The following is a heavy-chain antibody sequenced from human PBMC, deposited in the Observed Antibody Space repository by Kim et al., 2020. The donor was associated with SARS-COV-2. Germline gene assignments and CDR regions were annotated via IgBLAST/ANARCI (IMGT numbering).Heavy chain of an antibody. D-gene: IGHD3-10*01. J-gene: IGHJ6*02. Sequence: GGSLRLSCAASGFTFSSYSMNWVRQAPGKGLEWVSYISSSSSSTIYYADSVKGRFTISRDNAKNSLYLQMNSLRDEDTAVYYCARDEGGYYYGSGSPYGMDVWGQGTTVTVSS. CDR3: ARDEGGYYYGSGSPYGMDV. V-gene: IGHV3-48*02. CDR2: ISSSSSSTI. CDR1: GFTFSSYS.